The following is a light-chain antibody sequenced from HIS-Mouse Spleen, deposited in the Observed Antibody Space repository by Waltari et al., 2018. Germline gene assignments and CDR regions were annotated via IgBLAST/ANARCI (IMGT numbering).Light chain of an antibody. V-gene: IGLV2-23*01. CDR3: CSYAGSSTWV. CDR2: EGS. Sequence: QSALTQPASVPGSPGQSITISCTGTRSDVGSYNLSSWYQQHPAKAPKLMIYEGSKRPSGVANRFSGSKSGNTASLTISGLQAEDEADYYCCSYAGSSTWVFGGGTKLTVL. J-gene: IGLJ3*02. CDR1: RSDVGSYNL.